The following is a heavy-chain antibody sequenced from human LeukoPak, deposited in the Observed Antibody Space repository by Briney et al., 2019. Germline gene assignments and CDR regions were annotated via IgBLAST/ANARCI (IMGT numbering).Heavy chain of an antibody. Sequence: GGSLRLSCAASGFTFSNYAMSWVRQAPGKGPEWVSAISGSGGSTYYADSVKGRLTISRDNSKNTLYLQMNSLRAEDTAVYYCAKDPGLDFWSGYFDYWGQGTLVTVSS. V-gene: IGHV3-23*01. CDR3: AKDPGLDFWSGYFDY. D-gene: IGHD3-3*01. CDR2: ISGSGGST. CDR1: GFTFSNYA. J-gene: IGHJ4*02.